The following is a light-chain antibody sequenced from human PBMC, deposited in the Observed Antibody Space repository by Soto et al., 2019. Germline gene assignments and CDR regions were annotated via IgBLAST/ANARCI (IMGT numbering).Light chain of an antibody. J-gene: IGKJ5*01. V-gene: IGKV3D-20*02. CDR3: QQRSNWIT. CDR2: QTS. CDR1: QIDSSTS. Sequence: EILLPQSPGTLSLSPGATATLSCRASQIDSSTSSAWYQQKPGQAPRLLIYQTSIRAAGIPARFSASGSGTGFTLTISSLEPEDFAVYYCQQRSNWITFGQGTRLEIK.